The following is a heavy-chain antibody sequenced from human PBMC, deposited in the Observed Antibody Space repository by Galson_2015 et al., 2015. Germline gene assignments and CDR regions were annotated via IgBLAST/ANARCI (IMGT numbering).Heavy chain of an antibody. Sequence: SLRLSCAASGFTFSNYSMNWVRQAPGKGLEWASSISSSSSYIYYADSVKGRFTISRDNAKNSLYLQMNSLRAEDTAVYYCARDFSGWSLYDYWGQGTLVTVSS. V-gene: IGHV3-21*01. J-gene: IGHJ4*02. D-gene: IGHD6-19*01. CDR2: ISSSSSYI. CDR1: GFTFSNYS. CDR3: ARDFSGWSLYDY.